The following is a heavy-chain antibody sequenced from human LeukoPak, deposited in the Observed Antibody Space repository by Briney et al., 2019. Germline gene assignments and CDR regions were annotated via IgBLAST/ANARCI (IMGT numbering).Heavy chain of an antibody. V-gene: IGHV4-39*07. J-gene: IGHJ6*03. D-gene: IGHD6-19*01. CDR2: INHSGST. CDR1: GGSISSSSYY. CDR3: ARGRGKPVNGIAVAGTKYYYYYYMDV. Sequence: PSETLSLTCTVSGGSISSSSYYWSWIRQPPGKGLEWIGEINHSGSTNYNPSLKSRVTISVDTSKNQFSLKLSSVTAADTAVYYCARGRGKPVNGIAVAGTKYYYYYYMDVWGKGTTVTVSS.